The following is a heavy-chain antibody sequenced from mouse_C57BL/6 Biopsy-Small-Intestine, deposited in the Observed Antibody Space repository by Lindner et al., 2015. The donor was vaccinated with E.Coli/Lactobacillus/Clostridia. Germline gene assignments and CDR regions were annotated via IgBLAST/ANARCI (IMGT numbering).Heavy chain of an antibody. CDR3: VGQFAY. CDR1: GFTFNTYG. Sequence: VQLQESGGRLVQPKGSLKLSCAASGFTFNTYGMYWIRQAPGKGLEWVARIRTKRNKYATCYAESVKDRFTISRDDSQSMLYLQMNNLKTEDTAMYYCVGQFAYWGQGTLVTVSA. CDR2: IRTKRNKYAT. J-gene: IGHJ3*01. V-gene: IGHV10-1*02.